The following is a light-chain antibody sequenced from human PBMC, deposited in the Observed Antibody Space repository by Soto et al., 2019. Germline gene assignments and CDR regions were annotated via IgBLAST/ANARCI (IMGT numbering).Light chain of an antibody. CDR3: QQYGSSPRT. V-gene: IGKV3-20*01. CDR1: QSVSDNY. CDR2: GAS. Sequence: EIVLTQSPGTLSLSPGERATLSCRASQSVSDNYLAWYQQKPGQAPGLLIHGASSRASGIPDRFSGSGSGTDFTLTISRLEPEDFAVYYCQQYGSSPRTFGQGTKVDIK. J-gene: IGKJ1*01.